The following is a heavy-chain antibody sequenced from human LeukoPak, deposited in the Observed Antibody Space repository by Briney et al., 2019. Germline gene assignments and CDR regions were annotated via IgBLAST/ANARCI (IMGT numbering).Heavy chain of an antibody. CDR1: GFTVSSNY. J-gene: IGHJ4*02. Sequence: HPGGSLRLSCAASGFTVSSNYMSWVRQAPGKGLEWVAFIRYDGSNKYYADSVKGRFTISRDNSKNTLYLQMNSLRAEDTAVYYCLYSSSHFDYWGQGTLVTVSS. CDR2: IRYDGSNK. D-gene: IGHD6-13*01. V-gene: IGHV3-30*02. CDR3: LYSSSHFDY.